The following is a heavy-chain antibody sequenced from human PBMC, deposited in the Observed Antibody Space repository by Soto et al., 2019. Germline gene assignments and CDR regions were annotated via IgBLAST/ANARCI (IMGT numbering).Heavy chain of an antibody. J-gene: IGHJ6*04. CDR1: GGSFSGYY. Sequence: SETLSLTCAVYGGSFSGYYWSWIRQPPGKGLEWIGEINHSGSTNYNPSLKSRVTISVDTSKNQFSLKLSSVTAADTAVYYCARGSRGDGFGGSYYYYYGMDVWGKGTTVTVSS. D-gene: IGHD3-10*01. CDR3: ARGSRGDGFGGSYYYYYGMDV. CDR2: INHSGST. V-gene: IGHV4-34*01.